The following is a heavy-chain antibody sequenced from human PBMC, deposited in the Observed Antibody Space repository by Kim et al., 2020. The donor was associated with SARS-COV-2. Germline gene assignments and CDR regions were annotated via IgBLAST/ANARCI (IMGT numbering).Heavy chain of an antibody. V-gene: IGHV4-39*02. CDR3: ARERAGSSWYPPDY. J-gene: IGHJ4*02. D-gene: IGHD6-13*01. CDR2: IYYSGST. Sequence: SETLSLTCTVSGGSISSSSYYWGWIRQPPGKELEWIGTIYYSGSTYYNPSLKSRVTISVDTSKSQFSLKLSSVTAADTAVYYCARERAGSSWYPPDYWGQGTLVTVSS. CDR1: GGSISSSSYY.